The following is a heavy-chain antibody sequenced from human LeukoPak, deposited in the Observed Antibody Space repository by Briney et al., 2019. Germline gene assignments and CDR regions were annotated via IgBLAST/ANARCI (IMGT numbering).Heavy chain of an antibody. V-gene: IGHV3-23*01. Sequence: GGSLRLSCAASGFTFSSYAMSWVRQAPGKGLEWVSDISGSGGSTYYADSVKGRFTISRDNSKNTLYLQMNSLRAEDTAIYYCAKGKWELLAPFDYWGQGTLVTVPS. CDR1: GFTFSSYA. CDR2: ISGSGGST. CDR3: AKGKWELLAPFDY. J-gene: IGHJ4*02. D-gene: IGHD1-26*01.